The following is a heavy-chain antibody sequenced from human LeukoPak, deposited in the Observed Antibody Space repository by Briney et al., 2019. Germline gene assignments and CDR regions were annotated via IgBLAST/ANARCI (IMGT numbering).Heavy chain of an antibody. CDR2: IYHSGST. CDR1: GYSISSGYY. V-gene: IGHV4-38-2*02. D-gene: IGHD3-22*01. J-gene: IGHJ3*02. Sequence: SETLSLTCTVSGYSISSGYYWGWIRQPPGKGLEWIGSIYHSGSTYYNPSLKSRVTISVDTSKNQFSLKLSSVTAADTAVYYCARGPVGAYYYDSSGYRFDAFDIWGQGTMVTVSS. CDR3: ARGPVGAYYYDSSGYRFDAFDI.